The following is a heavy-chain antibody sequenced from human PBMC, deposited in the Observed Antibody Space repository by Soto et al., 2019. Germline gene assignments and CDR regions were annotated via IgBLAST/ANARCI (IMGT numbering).Heavy chain of an antibody. J-gene: IGHJ4*02. D-gene: IGHD4-17*01. CDR3: ARVSLYGDYGAGDY. Sequence: QVHLVEFGGGVVQPGRSLRLSCVASEFTFSTYAMHWVHQAPGKGLEWVALISYAGIKIYYANSVKGRFSISRDDSMNTLFLQMDSLRPEDTAIYYCARVSLYGDYGAGDYWGQGTLVNVAS. CDR2: ISYAGIKI. CDR1: EFTFSTYA. V-gene: IGHV3-30-3*01.